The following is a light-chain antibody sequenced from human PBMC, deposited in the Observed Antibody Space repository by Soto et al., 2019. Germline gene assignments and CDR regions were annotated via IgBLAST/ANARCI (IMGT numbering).Light chain of an antibody. Sequence: DIQLTQSPSFLSASVGDRVTITCRASQGISSYLAWYHQKPGKAPKLLIYAASTLDSGVPSRFSGSGSGTEFTLTISSLQPEDFATYYCQQLSSYPLTFGGGTKVEIK. CDR1: QGISSY. CDR3: QQLSSYPLT. V-gene: IGKV1-9*01. CDR2: AAS. J-gene: IGKJ4*01.